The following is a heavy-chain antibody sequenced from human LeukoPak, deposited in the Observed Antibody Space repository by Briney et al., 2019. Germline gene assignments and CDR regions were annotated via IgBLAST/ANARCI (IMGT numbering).Heavy chain of an antibody. CDR2: IWSDGSDK. Sequence: GGSLRLSCAASGFTFSHYGMHWVRQTPGAGLEWVALIWSDGSDKYYAKSVKGRFTISRDNSKNSLFLQMNSLRAEDTAVYYCAKDAQRGFDYSNSLQNWGQGILVTVSS. CDR1: GFTFSHYG. J-gene: IGHJ1*01. V-gene: IGHV3-33*06. CDR3: AKDAQRGFDYSNSLQN. D-gene: IGHD4-11*01.